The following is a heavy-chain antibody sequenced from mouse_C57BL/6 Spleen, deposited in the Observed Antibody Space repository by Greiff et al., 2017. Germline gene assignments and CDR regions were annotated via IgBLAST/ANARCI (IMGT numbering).Heavy chain of an antibody. J-gene: IGHJ3*01. D-gene: IGHD1-1*01. CDR1: GFTFSSSA. CDR2: ISDGGSYT. CDR3: ARDRDGSSYAWFAY. V-gene: IGHV5-4*01. Sequence: EVHLVESGGGLVKPGGSLKLSCAASGFTFSSSAMSWVRQTPEKRLEWVATISDGGSYTYYPDNVKGRFTISRDNAKNNLYLQMSHLKSEDTAMYYCARDRDGSSYAWFAYWGQGTLVTVSA.